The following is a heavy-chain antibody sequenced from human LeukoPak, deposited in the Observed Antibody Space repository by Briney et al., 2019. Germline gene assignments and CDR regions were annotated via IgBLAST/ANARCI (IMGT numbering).Heavy chain of an antibody. CDR1: GFTFSSYG. D-gene: IGHD3-22*01. J-gene: IGHJ4*02. V-gene: IGHV3-33*01. CDR2: IWYDGSNK. Sequence: GGSLRLSCAASGFTFSSYGMHWVRQAPGKGLEWVVVIWYDGSNKYYADSVKGRFTISRDNSKNTLYLQMNSLRAEDTAVYYCARVHYYDSSAYCDYWGQGTLVTVSS. CDR3: ARVHYYDSSAYCDY.